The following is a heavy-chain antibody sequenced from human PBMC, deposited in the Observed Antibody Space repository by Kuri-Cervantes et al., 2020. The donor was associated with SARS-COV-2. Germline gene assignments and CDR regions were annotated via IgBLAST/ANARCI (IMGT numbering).Heavy chain of an antibody. D-gene: IGHD5/OR15-5a*01. V-gene: IGHV3-64D*08. Sequence: GESLKISCSASGFTFSSYAMHWVRQAPGKGLEYVSAISSDGGSTYYADSVKGRFTISRDNSKNTLYLQMSSLRAEDTAVYYCARDLSGRFDPWGQGTLVTVSS. CDR3: ARDLSGRFDP. CDR2: ISSDGGST. J-gene: IGHJ5*02. CDR1: GFTFSSYA.